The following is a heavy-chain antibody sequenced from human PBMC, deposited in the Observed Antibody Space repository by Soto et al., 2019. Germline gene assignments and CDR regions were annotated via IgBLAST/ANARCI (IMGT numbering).Heavy chain of an antibody. CDR3: ASIIRTYYYDKPPDY. V-gene: IGHV1-69*13. J-gene: IGHJ4*02. CDR2: IIPIFGTA. Sequence: SVKVSCKASRGTFSSYAISWVRQAPGQGLEWMGGIIPIFGTANYAQKFQGRVTITADESTSTAYMELSSLRSEDTAVYYCASIIRTYYYDKPPDYWGQGTLVTVSS. CDR1: RGTFSSYA. D-gene: IGHD3-22*01.